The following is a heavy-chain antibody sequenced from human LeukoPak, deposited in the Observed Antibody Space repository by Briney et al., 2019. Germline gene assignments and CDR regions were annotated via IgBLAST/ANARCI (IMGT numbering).Heavy chain of an antibody. V-gene: IGHV1-69*05. CDR2: IIPIFGTA. CDR3: ARDRDSEGAFEI. J-gene: IGHJ3*02. Sequence: GASVKVSCKASGGTFSSYAISWVRQAPGQGLEWMGGIIPIFGTANYAQKFQGRVTITTDESTSTAYMELSSLRSEDTAVYYCARDRDSEGAFEIWGQGTMVTVSS. CDR1: GGTFSSYA.